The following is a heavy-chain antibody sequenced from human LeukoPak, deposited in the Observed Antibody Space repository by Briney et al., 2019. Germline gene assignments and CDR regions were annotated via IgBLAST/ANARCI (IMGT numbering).Heavy chain of an antibody. D-gene: IGHD3-10*01. Sequence: PSETLSLTCTVSGGSISNSAYYWVWIRQPPGKGLEWIGTITNTGSTYSNPSLKSRVTISIDTSKTQISLKLTSVTAADTAVFYCARKTTGTSMDVWGQGTPVTVSS. CDR3: ARKTTGTSMDV. V-gene: IGHV4-39*01. J-gene: IGHJ6*02. CDR2: ITNTGST. CDR1: GGSISNSAYY.